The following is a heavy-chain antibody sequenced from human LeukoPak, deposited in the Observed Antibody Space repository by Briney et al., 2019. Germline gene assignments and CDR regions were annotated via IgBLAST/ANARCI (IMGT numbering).Heavy chain of an antibody. D-gene: IGHD4-17*01. J-gene: IGHJ6*02. Sequence: GGSLRLSCAASGFIFRGYAMDWVRQAPGRGLEWVSYISSSSSYTNYADSVKGRFTISRDNAKNSLYLQMNSLRAEDTAVYYCARVSSDGDYAEVVDVWGQGTTVTVSS. CDR3: ARVSSDGDYAEVVDV. CDR2: ISSSSSYT. CDR1: GFIFRGYA. V-gene: IGHV3-21*05.